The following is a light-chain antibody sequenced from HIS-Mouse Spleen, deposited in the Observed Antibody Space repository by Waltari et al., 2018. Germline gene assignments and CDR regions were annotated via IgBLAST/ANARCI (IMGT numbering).Light chain of an antibody. V-gene: IGLV3-10*01. J-gene: IGLJ2*01. CDR2: EDS. Sequence: YELTQPPSVSVSPGQTARITCSGDALPKKYAYWYQQKSGQAHVPVIYEDSKRPSGTPERFSGSSSGTMATLTISGAQVEDEADYYCYSTDSSGNHRVFGGGTKLTVL. CDR1: ALPKKY. CDR3: YSTDSSGNHRV.